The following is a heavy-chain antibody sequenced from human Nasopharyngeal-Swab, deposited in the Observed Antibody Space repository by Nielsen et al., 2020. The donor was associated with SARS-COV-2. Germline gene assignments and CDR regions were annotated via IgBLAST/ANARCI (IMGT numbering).Heavy chain of an antibody. Sequence: GESLKISCAASGFVFSSYWLHWVRQTPGTGPVWVSRVNEDGTTTTYADSVKGRFTIYRDNVQNTLYLQMHGLKAEDTAFYYCVRDLAGTYGSWGQGTLVTVAS. J-gene: IGHJ5*02. CDR3: VRDLAGTYGS. V-gene: IGHV3-74*01. CDR2: VNEDGTTT. CDR1: GFVFSSYW. D-gene: IGHD4-17*01.